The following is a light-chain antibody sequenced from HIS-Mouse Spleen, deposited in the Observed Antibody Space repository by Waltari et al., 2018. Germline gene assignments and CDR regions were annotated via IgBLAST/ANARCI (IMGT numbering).Light chain of an antibody. CDR1: SSDVGGYNY. CDR2: DVS. Sequence: QSALTQPRSVSGSPGQSVTISCTGTSSDVGGYNYVSWYQQHPGKAPKLMISDVSKRPSGVPDRFSGSKSGNTASRTISGLQAEDEADYYCCSYAGSYSVVFGGGTKLTVL. CDR3: CSYAGSYSVV. J-gene: IGLJ2*01. V-gene: IGLV2-11*01.